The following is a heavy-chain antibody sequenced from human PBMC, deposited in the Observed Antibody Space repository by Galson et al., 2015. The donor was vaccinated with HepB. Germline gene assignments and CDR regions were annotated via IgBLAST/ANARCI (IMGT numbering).Heavy chain of an antibody. CDR3: AREETSSGYYFIDY. CDR1: GFAFSNYG. CDR2: ISSSSSSI. J-gene: IGHJ4*02. Sequence: SLRLSCAASGFAFSNYGMNWVRQAPGKGLEWVSYISSSSSSIYYADSVKGRFTISRDNAKNSLYLQMNSLRDEDTAVYYCAREETSSGYYFIDYWGQGTLVTVSS. D-gene: IGHD3-22*01. V-gene: IGHV3-48*02.